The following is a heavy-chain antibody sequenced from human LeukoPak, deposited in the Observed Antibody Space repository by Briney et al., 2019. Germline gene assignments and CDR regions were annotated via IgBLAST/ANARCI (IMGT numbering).Heavy chain of an antibody. J-gene: IGHJ5*02. CDR2: VSGSGGST. CDR1: GFTFSSYA. CDR3: TKDVWFDP. V-gene: IGHV3-23*01. Sequence: QPGGSLRLSCAASGFTFSSYAMSLVRQAPGKGLEWDSAVSGSGGSTYYADSVKGRFTISRDNSKNTLYLQMNSLRAEDTAVYYCTKDVWFDPWGLGTLVTVSS.